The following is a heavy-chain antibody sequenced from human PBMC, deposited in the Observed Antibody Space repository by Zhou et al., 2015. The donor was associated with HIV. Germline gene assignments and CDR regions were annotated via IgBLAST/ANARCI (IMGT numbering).Heavy chain of an antibody. V-gene: IGHV1-69*06. CDR2: IIPMFGTA. Sequence: QVQLVQSGAEVKESGSSVKVSCKASGDTFKNYAITWVRQAPGRGLEWMGGIIPMFGTATYAQNFQDRLTITADKSTNTAYMALTNLRSEDAAVYFCARSSVNHDNAFDLWGQGTKVIVSS. D-gene: IGHD1-14*01. CDR3: ARSSVNHDNAFDL. J-gene: IGHJ3*01. CDR1: GDTFKNYA.